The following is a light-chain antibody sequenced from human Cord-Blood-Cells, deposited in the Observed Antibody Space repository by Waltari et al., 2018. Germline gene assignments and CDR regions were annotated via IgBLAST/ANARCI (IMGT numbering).Light chain of an antibody. J-gene: IGLJ3*02. CDR2: RNN. Sequence: HSVLTQPPSASGTPGQRVTISCSVSSSNIGLNYVSLYQQLPGTAPKRLIYRNNQRPSGVPDRFSGSKSGTSASLAISGLRSEDEADYYCAAWDDSLSGPGVFGGGTKLTVL. CDR3: AAWDDSLSGPGV. V-gene: IGLV1-47*01. CDR1: SSNIGLNY.